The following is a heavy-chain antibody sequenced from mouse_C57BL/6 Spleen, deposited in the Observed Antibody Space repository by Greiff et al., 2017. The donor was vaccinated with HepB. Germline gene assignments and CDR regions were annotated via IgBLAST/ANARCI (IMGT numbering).Heavy chain of an antibody. CDR1: GYAFSSSW. Sequence: VQLQQSGPELVKPGASVKISCKASGYAFSSSWMNWVKQRPGKGLEWIGRVYPGDGDTNYNGKFKGKATLTADKASSTAYMQLSSLTSEDAAVYFCARLESPYYAMDYWGQGTSVTVSS. V-gene: IGHV1-82*01. J-gene: IGHJ4*01. CDR2: VYPGDGDT. CDR3: ARLESPYYAMDY.